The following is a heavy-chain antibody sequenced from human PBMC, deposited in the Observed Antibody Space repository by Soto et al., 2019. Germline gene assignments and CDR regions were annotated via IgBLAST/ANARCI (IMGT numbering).Heavy chain of an antibody. CDR1: GFTFSSCS. CDR2: ISSSSSYI. CDR3: ATPGYSGYPAAGY. Sequence: GGSLRLSCAASGFTFSSCSMNWVRQAPGKGLEWVSSISSSSSYIYYADSVKGRFTISRDNAKNSLYLQMNSLRAEDTAVYYCATPGYSGYPAAGYWGQGPLLTVSS. V-gene: IGHV3-21*01. J-gene: IGHJ4*02. D-gene: IGHD5-12*01.